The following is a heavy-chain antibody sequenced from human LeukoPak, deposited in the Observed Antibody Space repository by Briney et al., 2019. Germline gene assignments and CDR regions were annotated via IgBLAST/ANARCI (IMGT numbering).Heavy chain of an antibody. J-gene: IGHJ4*02. D-gene: IGHD6-19*01. CDR2: IDYRGST. CDR1: GGSISNYY. Sequence: SETLSLTCTVSGGSISNYYWSWIRQPPGKGLEWIAYIDYRGSTTYNPSLKSRVTISVDTSRNQFSLKLSSVTAADTAVYYCARVSSLRPYYFDYWGQGTLVTVSS. V-gene: IGHV4-59*08. CDR3: ARVSSLRPYYFDY.